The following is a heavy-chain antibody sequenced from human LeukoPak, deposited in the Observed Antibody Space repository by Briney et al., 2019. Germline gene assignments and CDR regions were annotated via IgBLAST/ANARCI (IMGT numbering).Heavy chain of an antibody. D-gene: IGHD2-2*01. J-gene: IGHJ6*02. CDR1: GFTFSSYA. Sequence: GGSLRLSCAASGFTFSSYAMSWVRQAPGKGLEWVAFIRYDGSNKYYADSVKGRFTISRDNSKNTLYLQMNSLRAEDTAVYYCAKDRYCSSTSCYDYYYYGMDVWGQGTTVTVSS. V-gene: IGHV3-30*02. CDR3: AKDRYCSSTSCYDYYYYGMDV. CDR2: IRYDGSNK.